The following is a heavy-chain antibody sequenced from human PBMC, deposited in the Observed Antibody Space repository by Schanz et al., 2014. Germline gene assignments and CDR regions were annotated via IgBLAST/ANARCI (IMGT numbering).Heavy chain of an antibody. CDR1: GFTFSSYG. CDR3: ARDPNSVNEIDY. J-gene: IGHJ4*02. V-gene: IGHV3-30*03. CDR2: ISYDGSNK. Sequence: QVQLVESGGGVVQPGRSRRLSCEASGFTFSSYGMHWVRQAPGKGLEWVAVISYDGSNKYYADSVKGRFTISRDNAKKTMDLQMNSLRVEDTAVYYCARDPNSVNEIDYWGQGTLXTVSS. D-gene: IGHD5-12*01.